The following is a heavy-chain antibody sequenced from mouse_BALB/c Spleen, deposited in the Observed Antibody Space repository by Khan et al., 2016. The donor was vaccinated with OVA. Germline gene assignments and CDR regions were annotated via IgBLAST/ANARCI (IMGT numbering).Heavy chain of an antibody. D-gene: IGHD2-10*01. V-gene: IGHV9-3-1*01. CDR1: GYTFTNYG. CDR2: INTYTGEP. CDR3: AKSPYISYTLDY. Sequence: QIQLVQSGPELKKPGETVKISCKASGYTFTNYGMNWVKQSPGKALKWMGWINTYTGEPTYADDFKGRFAFSLETSASTAYLQINNLKNADTATYFSAKSPYISYTLDYWGQGTSVTVSS. J-gene: IGHJ4*01.